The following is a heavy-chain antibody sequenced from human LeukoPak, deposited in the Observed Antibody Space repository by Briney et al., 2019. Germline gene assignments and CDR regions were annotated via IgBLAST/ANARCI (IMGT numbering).Heavy chain of an antibody. CDR2: IYYSGST. CDR3: ARRHDFWSGYYSDSAWFDP. CDR1: GVSISSYY. D-gene: IGHD3-3*01. J-gene: IGHJ5*02. Sequence: SETLSLTCTVSGVSISSYYWSWIRQPPGKGLEWIGYIYYSGSTNYNPSLKSRVTISVDTSKNQFSLKLSSVTAADTAVYYCARRHDFWSGYYSDSAWFDPWGQGTLVTVSS. V-gene: IGHV4-59*01.